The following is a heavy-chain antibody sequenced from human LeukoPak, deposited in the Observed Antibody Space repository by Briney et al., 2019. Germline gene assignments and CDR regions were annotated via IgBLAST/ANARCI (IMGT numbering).Heavy chain of an antibody. D-gene: IGHD2-15*01. Sequence: VSVKVSCKASGYTFIGYYLHWVLQAPGQGLEWMGWINPHNGDTNYAQKFQGRVTMTRDTSITTAYMELSRLKSDDTAVYYCATVRDIVVGGGPYYFDYWGQGTLVTVSS. J-gene: IGHJ4*02. CDR3: ATVRDIVVGGGPYYFDY. CDR1: GYTFIGYY. CDR2: INPHNGDT. V-gene: IGHV1-2*02.